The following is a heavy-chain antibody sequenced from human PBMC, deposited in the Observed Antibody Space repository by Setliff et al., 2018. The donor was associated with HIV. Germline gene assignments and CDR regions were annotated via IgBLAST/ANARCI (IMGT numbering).Heavy chain of an antibody. CDR2: ISTYHGNT. CDR1: GYTFTSYG. J-gene: IGHJ3*02. Sequence: GASVKVSCKPSGYTFTSYGITWVRQAPGQGLEWMGWISTYHGNTKYALNVQGRVTMTTDASTSTAYTELRSLRSDDTAVYYCARDDSSGLRGAFDIWGQGTMVTVSS. D-gene: IGHD3-22*01. V-gene: IGHV1-18*01. CDR3: ARDDSSGLRGAFDI.